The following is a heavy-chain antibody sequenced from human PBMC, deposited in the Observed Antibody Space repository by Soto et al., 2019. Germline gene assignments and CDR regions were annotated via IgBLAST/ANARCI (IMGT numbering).Heavy chain of an antibody. CDR1: GFRFDDYA. CDR3: ANDIDAHGTTVTYFDS. J-gene: IGHJ4*02. D-gene: IGHD4-17*01. Sequence: GGSLRLSCAASGFRFDDYAMHWVRQGPGKGLEWVSGISWNGNSIGYVDSVKGRFTISRDNAKNSLYLQMNRLRPEDTALYYCANDIDAHGTTVTYFDSWGQATLVTVSS. CDR2: ISWNGNSI. V-gene: IGHV3-9*01.